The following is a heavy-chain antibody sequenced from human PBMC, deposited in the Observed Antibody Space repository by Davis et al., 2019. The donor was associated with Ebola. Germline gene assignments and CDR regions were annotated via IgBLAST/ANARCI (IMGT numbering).Heavy chain of an antibody. Sequence: GESLKISCAASGFTFSSYGMHWVRQAPGKGLEWVVVISYDGSNKYYADSVKGRFTISRDNSKNTLYLQMNSLRAEDMAVYYCARDILSEYCSSTSCSRHYYYYYGMDVWGQGTTVTVSS. CDR2: ISYDGSNK. J-gene: IGHJ6*02. CDR1: GFTFSSYG. CDR3: ARDILSEYCSSTSCSRHYYYYYGMDV. D-gene: IGHD2-2*01. V-gene: IGHV3-30*03.